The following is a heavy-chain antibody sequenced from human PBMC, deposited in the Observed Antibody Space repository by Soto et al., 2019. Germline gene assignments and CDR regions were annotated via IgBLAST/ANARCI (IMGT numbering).Heavy chain of an antibody. D-gene: IGHD5-12*01. CDR3: ARSVGYPFDY. CDR2: IYSGGAT. Sequence: GGSLRLSCVASGFTVSTNYMSWVRQAPGKGLEWVSIIYSGGATYYADSVKGRFSISRDNSRNTLYLQMNNLRADDTAVYYCARSVGYPFDYWGQGTLVTVSS. J-gene: IGHJ4*02. CDR1: GFTVSTNY. V-gene: IGHV3-53*01.